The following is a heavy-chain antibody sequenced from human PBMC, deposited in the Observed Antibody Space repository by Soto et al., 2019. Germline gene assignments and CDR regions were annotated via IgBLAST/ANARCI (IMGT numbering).Heavy chain of an antibody. V-gene: IGHV4-4*07. CDR3: ASPRQGNYDFLSGYYALDY. D-gene: IGHD3-3*01. J-gene: IGHJ4*02. Sequence: SETLSLTCTVSGGSISSYYWSWIRQPAGKGLEWIGRIYTSGSTNYNPSLKSRVTISVDTPKRQFSLNLRSVTAADTAVYYCASPRQGNYDFLSGYYALDYWSQGTLVTVSS. CDR1: GGSISSYY. CDR2: IYTSGST.